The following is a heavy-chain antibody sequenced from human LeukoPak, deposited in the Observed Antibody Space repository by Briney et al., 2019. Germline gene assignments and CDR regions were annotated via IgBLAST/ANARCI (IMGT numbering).Heavy chain of an antibody. CDR1: GFTFSNAW. J-gene: IGHJ4*02. CDR3: TTEGYYVSGIY. V-gene: IGHV3-15*01. D-gene: IGHD3-10*01. CDR2: IKSKTDGETI. Sequence: GGSLRLSCAAFGFTFSNAWMSWVRQAPGKGLEWVGRIKSKTDGETIDYATPVKGRFTISRDDSKDTLYLQMNSLKTEDTAVYYCTTEGYYVSGIYWGQGTLVTVSS.